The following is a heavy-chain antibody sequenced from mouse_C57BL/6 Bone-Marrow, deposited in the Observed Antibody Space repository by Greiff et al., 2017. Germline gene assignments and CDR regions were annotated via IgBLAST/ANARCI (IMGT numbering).Heavy chain of an antibody. Sequence: EVMLVESGGGLVKPGGSLKLSCAASGFTFSSYAMSWVRQTPEKRLEWVATISDGGSYTYYPDNVKGRFTISRDNAKNNLYLQMSHLKSEDTAMYYCARDGFITTVVGRFDYWGQGTTLTVSS. CDR2: ISDGGSYT. D-gene: IGHD1-1*01. V-gene: IGHV5-4*01. CDR3: ARDGFITTVVGRFDY. J-gene: IGHJ2*01. CDR1: GFTFSSYA.